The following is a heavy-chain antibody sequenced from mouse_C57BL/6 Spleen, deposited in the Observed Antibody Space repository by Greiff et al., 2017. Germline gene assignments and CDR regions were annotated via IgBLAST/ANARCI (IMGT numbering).Heavy chain of an antibody. V-gene: IGHV1-53*01. J-gene: IGHJ3*01. D-gene: IGHD2-12*01. Sequence: QVQLQQPGTELVKPGASVKLSCKASGYTFTSYWMHWVKQRPGQGLEWIGNINPSNGGTNYNEKFKSKATLTVDKSSSTAYMQLSSLTSEDSAVYYCARWTDWSNAPYDERAYWGQGTLVTVSA. CDR2: INPSNGGT. CDR1: GYTFTSYW. CDR3: ARWTDWSNAPYDERAY.